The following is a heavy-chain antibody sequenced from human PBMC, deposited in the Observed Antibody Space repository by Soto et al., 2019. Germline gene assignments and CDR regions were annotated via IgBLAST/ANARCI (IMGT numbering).Heavy chain of an antibody. CDR3: ARGTVRGWYGDAFDI. J-gene: IGHJ3*02. CDR2: IRGTGLNT. CDR1: GFVFKNFA. Sequence: GGSLRLSCVGSGFVFKNFAINWVRQPPGKGLEWVSVIRGTGLNTYYAASVKGRFNISRDNSKNTLYLQMNSLRAEDTAVYYCARGTVRGWYGDAFDIWGQGTMVTVSS. D-gene: IGHD6-19*01. V-gene: IGHV3-23*01.